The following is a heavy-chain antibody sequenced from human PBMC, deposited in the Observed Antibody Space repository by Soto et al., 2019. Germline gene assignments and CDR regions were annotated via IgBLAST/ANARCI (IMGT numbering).Heavy chain of an antibody. CDR2: INPNTGAT. J-gene: IGHJ5*02. CDR1: GYIFTGFQ. V-gene: IGHV1-2*02. D-gene: IGHD2-15*01. CDR3: ARGRTLKWNWFDP. Sequence: ASVKVSCKASGYIFTGFQIHWVRQAPGQGLEWMGWINPNTGATKSAQKFQGRVALTRDTSISTAYMELNNMRSDDTAVYYCARGRTLKWNWFDPWGQGTLVTVSS.